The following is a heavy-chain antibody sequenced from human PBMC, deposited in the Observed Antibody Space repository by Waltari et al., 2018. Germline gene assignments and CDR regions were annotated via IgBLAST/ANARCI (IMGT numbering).Heavy chain of an antibody. J-gene: IGHJ4*02. Sequence: EVQLVESGGGLVKPGGSLRLSCAASGFTFSSYSMNWVRQAPGKGLVWVSSISSSSGYIYYAESVKGRFTISRDNAKDSLYLQMNSLRAEDTAVYYCARGAAAGRGRDYWGQGTLVTVSS. CDR1: GFTFSSYS. CDR2: ISSSSGYI. D-gene: IGHD6-13*01. V-gene: IGHV3-21*01. CDR3: ARGAAAGRGRDY.